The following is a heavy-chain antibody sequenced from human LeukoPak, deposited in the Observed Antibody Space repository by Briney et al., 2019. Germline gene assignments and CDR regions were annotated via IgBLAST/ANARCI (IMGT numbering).Heavy chain of an antibody. J-gene: IGHJ3*02. D-gene: IGHD5-12*01. V-gene: IGHV3-21*01. CDR3: ARDLREWLRAFDI. Sequence: GGSLRLSCAASGFSFSSSAMSWVRQAPGKGLEWVSSINNVGSHIYYAGSVRGRFTISRDNAKNSLYLQMSSLRAEDTAVYYCARDLREWLRAFDIWGQGTMVTVSS. CDR2: INNVGSHI. CDR1: GFSFSSSA.